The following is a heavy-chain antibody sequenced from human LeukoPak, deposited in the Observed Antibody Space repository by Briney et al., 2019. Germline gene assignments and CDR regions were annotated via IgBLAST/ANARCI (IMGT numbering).Heavy chain of an antibody. J-gene: IGHJ3*02. Sequence: PSETLSLTCTVSGGSISSYYWSWIRQSPGKGLEWIGNIYYSGSTNYNPSLKSRVTISVDTSKNQFSLKVSSVTAADTAVYYCARDRWELRSSAFYILGQGTMVTVSS. CDR1: GGSISSYY. CDR3: ARDRWELRSSAFYI. V-gene: IGHV4-59*01. D-gene: IGHD1-26*01. CDR2: IYYSGST.